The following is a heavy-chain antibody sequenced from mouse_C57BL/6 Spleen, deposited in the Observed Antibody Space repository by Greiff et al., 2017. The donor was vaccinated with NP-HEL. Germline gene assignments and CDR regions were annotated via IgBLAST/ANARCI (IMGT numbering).Heavy chain of an antibody. CDR1: GYTFTDYY. V-gene: IGHV1-19*01. CDR2: INPYNGGT. J-gene: IGHJ3*01. Sequence: EVKLMESGPVLVKPGASVKMSCKASGYTFTDYYMNWVKQSHGKSLEWIGVINPYNGGTSYNQKFKGKATLTVDKSSSTAYMELNSLTSEDSAVYYCARSYGNYEAWFAYWGQGTLVTVSA. CDR3: ARSYGNYEAWFAY. D-gene: IGHD2-1*01.